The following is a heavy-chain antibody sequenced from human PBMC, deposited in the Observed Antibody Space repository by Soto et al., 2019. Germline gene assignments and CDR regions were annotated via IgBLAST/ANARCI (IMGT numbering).Heavy chain of an antibody. CDR2: ISTFNGNT. J-gene: IGHJ5*02. CDR3: ARGTVTSGRWFGP. Sequence: QVHLVQSGTEVKEPGASVKVSCKASASTFTGYTINWVRQAPGQGLEWMGWISTFNGNTKYAGNFEGRVTMTTNTSTPTAYMELTSLTFAGTAVYFCARGTVTSGRWFGPLGQGTLVSVSS. V-gene: IGHV1-18*04. CDR1: ASTFTGYT. D-gene: IGHD4-17*01.